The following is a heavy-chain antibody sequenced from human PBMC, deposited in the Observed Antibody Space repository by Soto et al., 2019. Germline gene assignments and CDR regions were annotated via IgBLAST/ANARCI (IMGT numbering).Heavy chain of an antibody. CDR3: ARVTGVVPAAIFDP. Sequence: VSGGSISSYYWSWIRQPPGKGLEWIGYIYYSGSTNYNPSLKSRVTISVDTSKNQFSLKLSSVTAADTAVYYCARVTGVVPAAIFDPWGQGTRVTVAS. CDR2: IYYSGST. V-gene: IGHV4-59*01. J-gene: IGHJ5*02. D-gene: IGHD2-2*01. CDR1: GGSISSYY.